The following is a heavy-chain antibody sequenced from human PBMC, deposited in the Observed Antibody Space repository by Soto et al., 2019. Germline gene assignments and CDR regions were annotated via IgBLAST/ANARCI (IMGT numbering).Heavy chain of an antibody. J-gene: IGHJ4*02. V-gene: IGHV3-53*02. Sequence: VQLVETGGGLIQPGGSLRLSCAASGFTVSGNYMSWVRQAPGKGLEWVSGIYNGGGTYYADAVQGRFTISRDNSKNTLSLQMNSLRAEDTAVYYCASPRGSSYDYWGQGNLVTVSS. CDR2: IYNGGGT. CDR1: GFTVSGNY. CDR3: ASPRGSSYDY. D-gene: IGHD6-6*01.